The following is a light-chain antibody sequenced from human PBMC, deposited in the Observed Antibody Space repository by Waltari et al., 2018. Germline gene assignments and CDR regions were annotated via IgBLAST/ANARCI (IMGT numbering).Light chain of an antibody. CDR3: QQYYSAPYT. CDR1: QSVLYSSNNKNY. J-gene: IGKJ2*01. V-gene: IGKV4-1*01. Sequence: DIVMTQSPDSLAVSLGERATINCKSSQSVLYSSNNKNYLTGYQQKPGQPPKLLIYWASTRESGVPDRFSGSASGTDFTLTISSLQAEDVAVYYCQQYYSAPYTFGQGTKLEIK. CDR2: WAS.